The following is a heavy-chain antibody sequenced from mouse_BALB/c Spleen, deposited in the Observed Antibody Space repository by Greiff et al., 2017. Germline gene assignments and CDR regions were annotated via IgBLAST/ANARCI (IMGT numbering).Heavy chain of an antibody. D-gene: IGHD4-1*01. Sequence: EVQVVESGGGLVQPGGSRKLSCAASGFTFSDYGMAWVRQAPGKGPEWVAFISNLAYSIYYADTVTGRFTISRENAKNTLYLEMSSLRSEDTAMYYCARGNWDVERYFDYWGQGTTLTVSS. CDR3: ARGNWDVERYFDY. CDR2: ISNLAYSI. CDR1: GFTFSDYG. V-gene: IGHV5-15*02. J-gene: IGHJ2*01.